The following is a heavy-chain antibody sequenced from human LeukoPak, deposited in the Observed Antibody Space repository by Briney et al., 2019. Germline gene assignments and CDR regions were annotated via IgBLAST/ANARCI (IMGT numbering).Heavy chain of an antibody. D-gene: IGHD1-26*01. Sequence: SETLSLTCTVSGGSISSSSYYWGWIRQPPGKGLEWTGSIYYSGSTYYNPSLKSRVTISVDTSKNQFSLKLSSVTAADTAVYYCARQTYSGSSYFDYWGQGTLVTVSS. CDR3: ARQTYSGSSYFDY. CDR1: GGSISSSSYY. CDR2: IYYSGST. J-gene: IGHJ4*02. V-gene: IGHV4-39*01.